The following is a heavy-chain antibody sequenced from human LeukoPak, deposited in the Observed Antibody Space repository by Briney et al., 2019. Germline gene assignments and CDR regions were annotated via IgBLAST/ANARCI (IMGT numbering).Heavy chain of an antibody. J-gene: IGHJ4*02. CDR3: ARHGLGFDY. V-gene: IGHV3-21*05. D-gene: IGHD3-10*01. CDR1: GFTFSSYE. Sequence: GGSLRLSCAASGFTFSSYEINWVRQAPGKGLEWVSYISSSSTSTYYADSVKGRFTISRDNAKNSLYLQMNSLRVEDTAVYYCARHGLGFDYWGQGALVTVSS. CDR2: ISSSSTST.